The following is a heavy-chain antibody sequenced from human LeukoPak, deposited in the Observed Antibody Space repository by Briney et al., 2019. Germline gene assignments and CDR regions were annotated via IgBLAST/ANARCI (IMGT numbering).Heavy chain of an antibody. CDR1: GGTFSSYA. J-gene: IGHJ4*02. CDR3: ATYRQVLLPFES. CDR2: IIPIFGTA. Sequence: ASVKVSCKASGGTFSSYAISWVRQAPGQGLEWMGGIIPIFGTANYAQKFQGRVTITADESTSTAYMELSSLRAEDTAIYYCATYRQVLLPFESWGQGTLVTVSS. D-gene: IGHD2-8*02. V-gene: IGHV1-69*13.